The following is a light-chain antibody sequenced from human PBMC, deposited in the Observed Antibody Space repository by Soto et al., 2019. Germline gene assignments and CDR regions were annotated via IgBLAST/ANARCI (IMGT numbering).Light chain of an antibody. V-gene: IGLV1-40*01. CDR1: SSNIGAGYD. J-gene: IGLJ2*01. CDR2: GNS. CDR3: QSYDSSTSAVV. Sequence: QSVLTQPPSVSGAPGQRVTISCTGSSSNIGAGYDVHWYQQLPGTAPKLLIYGNSNRPSGVPDRFSGSKSGTSASLAISGLQAEDEADYYCQSYDSSTSAVVFGGGTKLTVL.